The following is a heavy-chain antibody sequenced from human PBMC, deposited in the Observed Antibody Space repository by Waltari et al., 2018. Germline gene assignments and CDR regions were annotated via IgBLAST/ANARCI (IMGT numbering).Heavy chain of an antibody. J-gene: IGHJ4*02. V-gene: IGHV1-8*01. CDR3: ARGTGRMDY. D-gene: IGHD3-10*01. CDR2: MNPKTGNT. Sequence: QVQLVQSGAELKKPGASVKVSCKASGYTFFSYEINWVRQAPGQGPEWMGWMNPKTGNTGYAQKFQGRVAMTRNTSINTAYLALTSLRSDDTAVYYCARGTGRMDYWGQGTQVTVSS. CDR1: GYTFFSYE.